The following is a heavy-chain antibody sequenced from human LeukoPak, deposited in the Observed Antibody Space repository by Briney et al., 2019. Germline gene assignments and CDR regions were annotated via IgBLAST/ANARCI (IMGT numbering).Heavy chain of an antibody. J-gene: IGHJ3*01. CDR1: GFTISSNY. CDR2: ITGTGSRV. CDR3: AREDLDAFDV. Sequence: PGGSLRLSCAASGFTISSNYMNWVRQAPGKGLEWVSYITGTGSRVYYADSVKGRFTISRDNAKNSLYLQMNSLRAEDTAVYSCAREDLDAFDVWGQGTMVTVSS. V-gene: IGHV3-48*03.